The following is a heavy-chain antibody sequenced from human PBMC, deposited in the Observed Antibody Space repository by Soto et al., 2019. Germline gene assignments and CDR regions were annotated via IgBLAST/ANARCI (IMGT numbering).Heavy chain of an antibody. CDR3: ARGAMVRGDLDH. CDR1: GGSFSGYY. V-gene: IGHV4-34*01. D-gene: IGHD3-10*01. J-gene: IGHJ5*02. Sequence: QVQLQQWGAGLLKPSETLSLTCAVYGGSFSGYYWSWIRQPPGKGPEWIGEINHSGSTNYNPSLKCRVTISVATAKSQCRRKLSSVTAADTAVYYCARGAMVRGDLDHWGQGTLVTGSS. CDR2: INHSGST.